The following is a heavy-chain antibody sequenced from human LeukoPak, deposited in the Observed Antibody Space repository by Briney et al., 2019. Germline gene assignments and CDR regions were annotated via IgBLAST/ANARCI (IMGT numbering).Heavy chain of an antibody. CDR1: RFTFSSYA. D-gene: IGHD3-9*01. V-gene: IGHV3-23*01. Sequence: GGSLRLTCAASRFTFSSYAMSWVRQAPGKGLEWVSAISGSGGSTYYADSVKGRFTISRDNSKNTLCLQMNSRRVEDTTVYYCAKDSYLTGRYFDWLSGPGPYYFDYWGQGTLATVSS. CDR3: AKDSYLTGRYFDWLSGPGPYYFDY. CDR2: ISGSGGST. J-gene: IGHJ4*02.